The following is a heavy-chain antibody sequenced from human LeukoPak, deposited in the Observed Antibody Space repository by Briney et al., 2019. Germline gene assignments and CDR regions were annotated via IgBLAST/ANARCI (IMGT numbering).Heavy chain of an antibody. CDR2: IYYSGST. D-gene: IGHD3-3*01. V-gene: IGHV4-59*01. CDR3: ARVDYTIFGVVIIRAFDI. J-gene: IGHJ3*02. CDR1: GGSISSYY. Sequence: SETLSLTCTVSGGSISSYYWSWIRQPPGKGLEWIGYIYYSGSTNYNPTLKSRVTISVDTSKSQFSLKLSSVTAADTAVYYCARVDYTIFGVVIIRAFDIWGQGTMVTVSS.